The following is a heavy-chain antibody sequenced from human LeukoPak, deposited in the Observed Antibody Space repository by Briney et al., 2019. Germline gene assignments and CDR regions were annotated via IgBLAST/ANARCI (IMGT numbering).Heavy chain of an antibody. Sequence: GGSLRLSCAASGFTLSSHAMNWVRQAPGKGLEWVSYISISSSSVYYADSVKGRFAISRDNAKNSLYLQMNSLRAEDTAMYYCARDNLAAAGDDNFDFWGQGTMVTVSS. J-gene: IGHJ3*01. CDR3: ARDNLAAAGDDNFDF. D-gene: IGHD6-13*01. CDR1: GFTLSSHA. CDR2: ISISSSSV. V-gene: IGHV3-48*04.